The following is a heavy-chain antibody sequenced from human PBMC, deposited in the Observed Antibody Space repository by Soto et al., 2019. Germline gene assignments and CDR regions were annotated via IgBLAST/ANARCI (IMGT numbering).Heavy chain of an antibody. J-gene: IGHJ4*02. CDR3: AHKGPEDWPLDY. V-gene: IGHV2-5*02. D-gene: IGHD3-9*01. CDR1: GFSLSTSGVG. CDR2: IYWDDSK. Sequence: QITLKESGPTLVRPTQTLTLTCAFSGFSLSTSGVGVGWIRQPPGKALEWLAVIYWDDSKHYSPSLRSRLTITKHTSKNQVVLTMTNMDPMDTGTYYCAHKGPEDWPLDYWGQGTLVTVPS.